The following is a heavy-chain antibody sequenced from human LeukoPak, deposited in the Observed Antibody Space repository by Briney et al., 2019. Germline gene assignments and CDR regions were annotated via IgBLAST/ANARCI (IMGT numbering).Heavy chain of an antibody. J-gene: IGHJ4*02. D-gene: IGHD3-22*01. CDR3: ARTGSSGYLTFDY. V-gene: IGHV3-48*01. CDR2: IANSGNSK. CDR1: EFTFSSYS. Sequence: GGSLRLSCAASEFTFSSYSMNWVRQAPGKGLEWVSYIANSGNSKSYADSVEGRFTISRDNTKNSLYLQMNGLRAEDTAVYYCARTGSSGYLTFDYWGQGILVTVSS.